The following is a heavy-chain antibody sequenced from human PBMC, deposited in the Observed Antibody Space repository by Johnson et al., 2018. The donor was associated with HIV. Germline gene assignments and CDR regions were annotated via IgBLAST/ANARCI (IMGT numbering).Heavy chain of an antibody. Sequence: QVQLVESGGGVVQPGRSLRLSCAASGFTFSSFGMQWVRQAPGKGLEWVAVIWYDGSNKYFADSVKGRFTISRDNSKNTLYLQMSSLRAEDTAVYYCAKPAAAARDAFDIWGQGTMVTVSS. V-gene: IGHV3-33*06. CDR2: IWYDGSNK. CDR3: AKPAAAARDAFDI. D-gene: IGHD6-13*01. CDR1: GFTFSSFG. J-gene: IGHJ3*02.